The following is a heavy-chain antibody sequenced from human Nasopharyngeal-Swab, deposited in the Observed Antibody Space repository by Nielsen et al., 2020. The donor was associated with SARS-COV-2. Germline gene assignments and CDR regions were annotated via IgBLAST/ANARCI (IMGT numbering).Heavy chain of an antibody. D-gene: IGHD6-19*01. CDR1: GFSITTYG. Sequence: GGSLRLSCAASGFSITTYGMTWVRQAPGKGLEWISGISELGTGIYYADSVWARFTISRDNAKNSLYLQLNSLRAEDTAMYYCAKYTSGWGWFDPWGLGTLVTVSS. V-gene: IGHV3-23*01. CDR2: ISELGTGI. J-gene: IGHJ5*02. CDR3: AKYTSGWGWFDP.